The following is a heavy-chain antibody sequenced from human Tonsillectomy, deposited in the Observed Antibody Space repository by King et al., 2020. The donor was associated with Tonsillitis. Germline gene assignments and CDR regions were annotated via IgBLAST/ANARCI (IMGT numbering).Heavy chain of an antibody. CDR1: GFTFSSYA. J-gene: IGHJ6*02. D-gene: IGHD2-2*02. Sequence: VQLVESGGGLVQPGGSLRLSCAASGFTFSSYAMSWVRQAPGKVLEWVSAISGSGGSTYYADSVKGRFTISRDNSKNTLHLQMNSLRAEDTAVYYCAKGGDCSSASCYKGGMDVWGQGTTVTVSS. CDR2: ISGSGGST. CDR3: AKGGDCSSASCYKGGMDV. V-gene: IGHV3-23*04.